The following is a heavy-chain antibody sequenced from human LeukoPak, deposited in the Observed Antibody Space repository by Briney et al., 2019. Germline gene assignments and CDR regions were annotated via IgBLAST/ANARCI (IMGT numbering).Heavy chain of an antibody. CDR3: ARQDYDFWSGYYLYFDF. CDR2: IYYSGSS. J-gene: IGHJ4*02. D-gene: IGHD3-3*01. CDR1: GGSISSSSYY. Sequence: SETLSLTCTVSGGSISSSSYYWGWIRQPPGKVLEWVGSIYYSGSSYYNPSLKSRVTIPVDTSKNQFSLKLSSVTAADTAVYYCARQDYDFWSGYYLYFDFWGQGTLVTVSS. V-gene: IGHV4-39*01.